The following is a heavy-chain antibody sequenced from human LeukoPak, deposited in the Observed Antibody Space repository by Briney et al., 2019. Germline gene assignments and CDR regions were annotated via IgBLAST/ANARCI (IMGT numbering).Heavy chain of an antibody. CDR1: RGSVSSSTYY. CDR2: IYYTGST. J-gene: IGHJ4*02. V-gene: IGHV4-39*07. Sequence: SETLSLTCTVSRGSVSSSTYYWSWVRQPPGKGLEWIASIYYTGSTYYNPSLKSRVTISLDMSKNEFFLTMTSVTAADTAVYFCTAEKNGSPHYWGQGTLVTVSS. CDR3: TAEKNGSPHY. D-gene: IGHD2-8*01.